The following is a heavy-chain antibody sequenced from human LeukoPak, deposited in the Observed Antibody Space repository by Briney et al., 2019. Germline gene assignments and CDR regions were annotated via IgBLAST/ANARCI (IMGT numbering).Heavy chain of an antibody. Sequence: GGSLRLSCAASGFTFSSHGMNWVRQAPGKGLGWVSGISPNGVITYYADSVKGRFTISRDNSKGTVSLQMNSLRPEDTAVYYCAKDDAWLQYGDWGRGTLVTVSS. J-gene: IGHJ4*02. CDR2: ISPNGVIT. CDR3: AKDDAWLQYGD. D-gene: IGHD5-24*01. CDR1: GFTFSSHG. V-gene: IGHV3-23*01.